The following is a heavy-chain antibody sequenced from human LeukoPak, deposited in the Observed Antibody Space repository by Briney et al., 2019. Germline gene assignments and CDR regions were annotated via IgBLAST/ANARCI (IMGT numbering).Heavy chain of an antibody. Sequence: PSETLSLTCTVSGDSISSYYWSWIRQPPGKGLEWIGYIYYSGSTNYNPSLKSRVTMSVDTSKNQFSLKLSSVTAADTAVYYCARDLRGGNFDYWGQGTPVTVSS. CDR1: GDSISSYY. D-gene: IGHD2-15*01. CDR2: IYYSGST. J-gene: IGHJ4*02. V-gene: IGHV4-59*01. CDR3: ARDLRGGNFDY.